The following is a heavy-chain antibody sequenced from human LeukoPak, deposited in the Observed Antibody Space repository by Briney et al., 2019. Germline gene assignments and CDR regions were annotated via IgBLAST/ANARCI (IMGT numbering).Heavy chain of an antibody. V-gene: IGHV4-59*01. Sequence: SETLSLTCTLSGGSISTYYWSWIRQPPGKGLEWIGYIYHSGSTNYNPSLKSRVTISVDTSKNQFSLTLSSVTAADTAVYYCARGGGYVSPIGYWGQGALVTVSS. CDR2: IYHSGST. CDR1: GGSISTYY. J-gene: IGHJ4*02. CDR3: ARGGGYVSPIGY. D-gene: IGHD5-12*01.